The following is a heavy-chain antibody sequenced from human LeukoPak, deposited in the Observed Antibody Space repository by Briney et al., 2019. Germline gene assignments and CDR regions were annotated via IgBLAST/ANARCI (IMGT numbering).Heavy chain of an antibody. J-gene: IGHJ6*03. CDR2: ISSSSSYI. D-gene: IGHD6-6*01. V-gene: IGHV3-21*01. CDR1: GFTFSSYS. Sequence: GGSLRLSCAASGFTFSSYSMNWVRQAPGKGLEWASSISSSSSYIYYADSVKGRFTISRDNAKNSLYLQMNSLRAEDTAVYYCARASRGGIAARPVYYYMDVWGKGTTVTVSS. CDR3: ARASRGGIAARPVYYYMDV.